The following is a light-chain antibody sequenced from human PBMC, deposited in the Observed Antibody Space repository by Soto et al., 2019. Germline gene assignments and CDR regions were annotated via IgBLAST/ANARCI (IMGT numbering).Light chain of an antibody. Sequence: DIQMTQSPSSLSASVGDRVTITCRASQGISNYIAWYQQKPGKAPKLLIYAASTLQSGGPSRFSGSGSGTDFTITINSLQPEDVATYSCQKYSSVPLFGPGTKVDIK. CDR3: QKYSSVPL. V-gene: IGKV1-27*01. J-gene: IGKJ3*01. CDR2: AAS. CDR1: QGISNY.